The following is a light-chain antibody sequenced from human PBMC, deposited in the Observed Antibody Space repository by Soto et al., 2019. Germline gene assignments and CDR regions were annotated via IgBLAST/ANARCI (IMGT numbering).Light chain of an antibody. CDR3: HQHTTWPRT. CDR2: DAS. Sequence: EIVMTQSPATLSVSPGERATLSCRASQSISNNLAWYRQKPGQAPKLLIYDASTRATGIPDRFTASGSGTEFTLTISSLQSEDFALYYCHQHTTWPRTFGQGTKLEIK. V-gene: IGKV3-15*01. J-gene: IGKJ2*01. CDR1: QSISNN.